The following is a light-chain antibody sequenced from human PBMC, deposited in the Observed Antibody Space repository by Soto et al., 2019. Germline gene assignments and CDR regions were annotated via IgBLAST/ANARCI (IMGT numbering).Light chain of an antibody. V-gene: IGLV2-8*01. CDR3: TSYVGSDTWV. J-gene: IGLJ3*02. CDR2: EVS. Sequence: QSALTQPPSASGSPGQSVTISCTGTSSDVGAYKYVSWYQQYPGKAPKLMIYEVSKRPSGVPARFSGSKPGNTASLTVSGLQSEDEADYYCTSYVGSDTWVFGGGTKLTVL. CDR1: SSDVGAYKY.